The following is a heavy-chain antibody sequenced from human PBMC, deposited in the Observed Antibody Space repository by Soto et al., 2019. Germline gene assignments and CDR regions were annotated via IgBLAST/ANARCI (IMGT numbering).Heavy chain of an antibody. CDR2: IIPISCTA. CDR3: AIQVRGVIISSFDY. CDR1: GGTFSSYA. Sequence: QVQLVQSGAEVKKPGSSVKVSCKASGGTFSSYAISWVRQAPGQGLEWLGVIIPISCTANYAQKFQGRGTSTADESTSTAYREVSSLRSEDTAVYYCAIQVRGVIISSFDYSGRGTLVTVSS. V-gene: IGHV1-69*01. D-gene: IGHD3-10*01. J-gene: IGHJ4*02.